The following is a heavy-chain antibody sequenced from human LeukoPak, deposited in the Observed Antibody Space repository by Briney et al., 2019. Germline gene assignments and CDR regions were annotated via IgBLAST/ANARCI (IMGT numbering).Heavy chain of an antibody. V-gene: IGHV3-9*01. J-gene: IGHJ4*02. D-gene: IGHD3-22*01. CDR3: AKVDYYDSSGLRSYFDY. Sequence: GRSLRLSCAASGFTFDDYAMHWVRQAPGKGLEWVSGISWNSGSIGYTDSVKGRFTISRDHAKNSLYLQMNSLRAEDTALYYCAKVDYYDSSGLRSYFDYWGQGTLVTVSS. CDR2: ISWNSGSI. CDR1: GFTFDDYA.